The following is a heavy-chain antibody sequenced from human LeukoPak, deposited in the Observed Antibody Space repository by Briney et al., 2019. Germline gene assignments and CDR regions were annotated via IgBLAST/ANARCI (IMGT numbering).Heavy chain of an antibody. D-gene: IGHD3-22*01. V-gene: IGHV3-23*01. Sequence: GGSLRLSCAASGFTFRRYAMSWVRQAPGKGLEWVSGISGSGGSTYYADSVKGRFTISRDNSKNTLYLQMNSLRAEDTAVYYCAKETASSYGDFDIWGQGTMVTVSS. CDR3: AKETASSYGDFDI. CDR1: GFTFRRYA. CDR2: ISGSGGST. J-gene: IGHJ3*02.